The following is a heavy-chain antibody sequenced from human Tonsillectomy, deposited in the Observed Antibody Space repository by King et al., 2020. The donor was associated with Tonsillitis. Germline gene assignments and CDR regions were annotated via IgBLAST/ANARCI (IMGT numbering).Heavy chain of an antibody. CDR1: GFTFSSYW. CDR3: ARRYSSDY. V-gene: IGHV3-74*01. Sequence: VQLVESGGDLVQPGGSLRLSCAASGFTFSSYWMHWVRQAPGKGLVWVSRINSDGSSTSYADSVKGRFTISSENAKNTLYLQMNGLRAEDAAVYYCARRYSSDYWGQGTLVTVSA. D-gene: IGHD6-13*01. CDR2: INSDGSST. J-gene: IGHJ4*02.